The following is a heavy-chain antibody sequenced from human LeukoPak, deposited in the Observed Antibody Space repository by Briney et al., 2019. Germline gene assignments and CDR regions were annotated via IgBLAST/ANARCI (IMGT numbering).Heavy chain of an antibody. J-gene: IGHJ4*02. CDR2: VKQDGSEN. D-gene: IGHD2-8*01. Sequence: GGSLRLSCAAAGFTFSTYYMTWVRQAPGKGLEWVAGVKQDGSENYYVDSVKGRFTISRDNSQNSLYLQMNSLRAEDTAVYFCARERYCTTSACYVGVAFDYWGQGTLVTVSS. V-gene: IGHV3-7*01. CDR3: ARERYCTTSACYVGVAFDY. CDR1: GFTFSTYY.